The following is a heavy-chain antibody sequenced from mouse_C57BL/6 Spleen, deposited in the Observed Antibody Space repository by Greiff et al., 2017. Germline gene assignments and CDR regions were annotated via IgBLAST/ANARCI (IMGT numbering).Heavy chain of an antibody. J-gene: IGHJ2*01. Sequence: QVQLQQSGAELVMPGASVKLSCKASGYTFTSYWMHWVKQRPGQGLEWIGEIDPSDSYTNYNQKFKGKSTLTVDKSSSTAYMQLSSLTSEDSAVYYCARSSDGPFDYWGQGTTLTVSS. CDR1: GYTFTSYW. D-gene: IGHD2-3*01. CDR2: IDPSDSYT. CDR3: ARSSDGPFDY. V-gene: IGHV1-69*01.